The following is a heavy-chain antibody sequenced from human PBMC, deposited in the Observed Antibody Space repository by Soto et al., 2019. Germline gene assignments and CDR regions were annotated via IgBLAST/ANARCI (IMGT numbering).Heavy chain of an antibody. D-gene: IGHD6-6*01. CDR2: ISSSSSTI. J-gene: IGHJ4*02. V-gene: IGHV3-48*01. Sequence: PGGSLRLSCAASGFTFSSYSMNWVRQAPGKGLEWVSYISSSSSTIYYADSVKGRFTISRDNAKNSLYLQMNSLRAEDTAVYYCARDLEQLGSRGSFDYWGQGTLVTVSS. CDR3: ARDLEQLGSRGSFDY. CDR1: GFTFSSYS.